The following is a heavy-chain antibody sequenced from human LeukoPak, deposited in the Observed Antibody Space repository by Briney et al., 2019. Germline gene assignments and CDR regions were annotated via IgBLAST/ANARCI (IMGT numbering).Heavy chain of an antibody. CDR2: MNPNSGNT. D-gene: IGHD3-3*01. Sequence: ASVKVSCKAFGYTFTGYYMHWVRQAPGQGFEWMGWMNPNSGNTGYAQKFQGRVTMTRNTSISTAYMELSSLRSEDTAVYYCARGTSKRITIFGVVTKYYYYYMDVWGKGTTVTVSS. CDR3: ARGTSKRITIFGVVTKYYYYYMDV. J-gene: IGHJ6*03. CDR1: GYTFTGYY. V-gene: IGHV1-8*02.